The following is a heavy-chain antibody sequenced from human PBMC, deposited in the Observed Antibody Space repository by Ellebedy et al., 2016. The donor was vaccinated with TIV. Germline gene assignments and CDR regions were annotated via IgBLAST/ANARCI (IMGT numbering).Heavy chain of an antibody. CDR2: IYPGDSDT. J-gene: IGHJ2*01. V-gene: IGHV5-51*01. CDR3: ARLKRYYDSSGYSHWYFDL. CDR1: GGSISSYY. D-gene: IGHD3-22*01. Sequence: ETLSLTCTVSGGSISSYYWSWIRQPPGKGLEWMGIIYPGDSDTRYSPSFQGQVTISADKSITTAYLQWSSLKASDTAMYYCARLKRYYDSSGYSHWYFDLWGRGTLVTVSS.